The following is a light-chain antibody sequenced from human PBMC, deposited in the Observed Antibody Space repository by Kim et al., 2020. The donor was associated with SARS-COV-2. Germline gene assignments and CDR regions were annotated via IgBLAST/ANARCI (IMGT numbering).Light chain of an antibody. CDR1: KLGDKY. V-gene: IGLV3-1*01. CDR2: QDR. J-gene: IGLJ1*01. Sequence: SYELTQPPSVSVSPGQTALIPCSVDKLGDKYSCWYQQKPGHSPVLVIYQDRKLPSGIPERFSGSNSGNTATLTISGTQAMDEADYYSQAWDSSTLYVFGTGTKVTVL. CDR3: QAWDSSTLYV.